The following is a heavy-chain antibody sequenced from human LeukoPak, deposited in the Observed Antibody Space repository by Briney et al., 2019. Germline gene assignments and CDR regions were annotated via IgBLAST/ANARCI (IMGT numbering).Heavy chain of an antibody. D-gene: IGHD5-18*01. J-gene: IGHJ4*02. CDR3: ARAPYPGYSYGPGPHFDY. Sequence: GGSPRLSCAASGFTFSSYSMNWVRQAPGKGLEWVSSISSSSSYIYYADSVKGRFTISRDNAKNSLYLQMNSLRAEDTAVYYCARAPYPGYSYGPGPHFDYWGQGTLVTVSS. V-gene: IGHV3-21*01. CDR2: ISSSSSYI. CDR1: GFTFSSYS.